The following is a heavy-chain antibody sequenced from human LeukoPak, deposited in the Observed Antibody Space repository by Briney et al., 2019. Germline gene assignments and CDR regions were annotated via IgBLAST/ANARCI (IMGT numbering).Heavy chain of an antibody. V-gene: IGHV3-7*01. CDR3: ARYIETPRRDLDY. J-gene: IGHJ4*02. CDR2: IKQDGSEK. CDR1: GFILSSYW. D-gene: IGHD4-23*01. Sequence: EGSLRLSCAASGFILSSYWMSWVRQAPGKGLEWVAGIKQDGSEKHYVDSVKGRFTISRDNAKNSVYLQMNSLRAEDTAVYYCARYIETPRRDLDYWGQGTLVTVSS.